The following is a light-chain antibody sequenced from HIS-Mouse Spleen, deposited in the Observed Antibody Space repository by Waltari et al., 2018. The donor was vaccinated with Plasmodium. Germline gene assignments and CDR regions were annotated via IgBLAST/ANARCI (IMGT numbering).Light chain of an antibody. Sequence: EIVMTQSPATLSVSPGERATLSCRASQSVSSNLAWYQQKPGQAPRLPIYGASTRATVIPARFSGSGSGTEFTLTISSLQSEDFAVYYCQQYNNWSFTFGPGTKVDIK. CDR3: QQYNNWSFT. CDR2: GAS. V-gene: IGKV3-15*01. CDR1: QSVSSN. J-gene: IGKJ3*01.